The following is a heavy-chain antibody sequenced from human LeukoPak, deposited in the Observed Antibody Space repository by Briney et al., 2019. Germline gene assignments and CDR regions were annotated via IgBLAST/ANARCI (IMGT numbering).Heavy chain of an antibody. V-gene: IGHV3-64*01. J-gene: IGHJ4*02. CDR2: ITTSGDGT. CDR3: ARGGGSYDF. D-gene: IGHD1-26*01. CDR1: GFTFSAYP. Sequence: PGGSLRLSCAASGFTFSAYPMHWVRQAPGKGLEYVSAITTSGDGTYYANSVKGRFTISRDNSKSTLYLQMGSLKPDDMGVYYCARGGGSYDFGGQGTLVTVSS.